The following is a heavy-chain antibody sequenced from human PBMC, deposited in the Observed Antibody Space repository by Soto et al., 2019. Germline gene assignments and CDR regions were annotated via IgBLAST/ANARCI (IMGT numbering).Heavy chain of an antibody. CDR3: ARRGGSSPFDY. Sequence: QLQLQESGPGLVKPSETLSLTCTVSGGSISSSSYYWGWSRQSPGKGLEWIGNIYYSGSTYYNPSLKSRVTISVDTSKNQFSLKLSSVTAADTAVYYCARRGGSSPFDYWGHGTLVTVSS. D-gene: IGHD1-26*01. CDR2: IYYSGST. CDR1: GGSISSSSYY. V-gene: IGHV4-39*01. J-gene: IGHJ4*01.